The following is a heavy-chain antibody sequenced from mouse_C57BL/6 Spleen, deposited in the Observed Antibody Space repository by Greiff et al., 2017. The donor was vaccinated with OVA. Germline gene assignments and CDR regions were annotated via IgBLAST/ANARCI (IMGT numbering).Heavy chain of an antibody. CDR1: GYTFTDYY. V-gene: IGHV1-19*01. Sequence: EVKLMESGPVLVKPGASVKMSCKASGYTFTDYYMNWVKQSHGKSLEWIGVINPYNGGTSYNQKFKGKATLTVDKSSSTAYMELNSLTSEDSAVYYCAQYAMDYWGQGTSVTVSS. CDR3: AQYAMDY. CDR2: INPYNGGT. J-gene: IGHJ4*01.